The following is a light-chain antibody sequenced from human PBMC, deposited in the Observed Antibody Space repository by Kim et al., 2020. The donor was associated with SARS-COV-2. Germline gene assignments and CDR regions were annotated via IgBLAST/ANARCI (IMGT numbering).Light chain of an antibody. V-gene: IGKV1-12*01. CDR3: QQAISVPLT. J-gene: IGKJ4*01. Sequence: AHLGDRVSIACRARQGISALLARYQQRQGKDPKIPSYAASSFQNGVPQMFSGSVSRTDFTLTISSLQPEDFSTYNCQQAISVPLTFGGGTTVDIK. CDR1: QGISAL. CDR2: AAS.